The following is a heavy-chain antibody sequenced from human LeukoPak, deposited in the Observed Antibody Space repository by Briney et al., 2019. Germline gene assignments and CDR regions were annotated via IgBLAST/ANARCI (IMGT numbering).Heavy chain of an antibody. CDR1: GFTFSSYS. V-gene: IGHV3-48*01. J-gene: IGHJ3*02. CDR3: ARKTGGSLDI. CDR2: ISSSSTI. Sequence: PGGSLRLSCAASGFTFSSYSMNWVRQVPGKGLEWVSYISSSSTIYYADSVKGRFTISRDNAKDSRYLQMNSLRAEDTAVYYCARKTGGSLDIWGQGTMVTVSS. D-gene: IGHD7-27*01.